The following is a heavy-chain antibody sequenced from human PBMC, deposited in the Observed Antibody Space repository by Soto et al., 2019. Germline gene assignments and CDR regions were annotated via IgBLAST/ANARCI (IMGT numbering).Heavy chain of an antibody. CDR3: GILPPAY. Sequence: QVQLQQWGAGLLKPSETLSLTCAVYGGSFSGYYWSWIRQPPGKGLEWIGEINHSGSTNYNPSLKGRVPISEDTSKNHFPLKLGSGTPADRVFFSWGILPPAYWARGPLVPV. J-gene: IGHJ4*02. D-gene: IGHD3-10*01. V-gene: IGHV4-34*06. CDR1: GGSFSGYY. CDR2: INHSGST.